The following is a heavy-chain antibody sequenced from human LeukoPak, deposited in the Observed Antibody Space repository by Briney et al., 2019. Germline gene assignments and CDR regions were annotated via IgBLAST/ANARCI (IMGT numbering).Heavy chain of an antibody. CDR3: TRRAPESLDGFDI. V-gene: IGHV3-73*01. CDR2: IRNKAKNYAT. J-gene: IGHJ3*02. Sequence: PGGSLRLSCAASGFTFSGSAMHWVRQASGEGLEWVGRIRNKAKNYATAYAESVKGRFAISREDSKNTAYLQMNSLKTEDTAVYYCTRRAPESLDGFDIWGQGTMVTVSS. CDR1: GFTFSGSA.